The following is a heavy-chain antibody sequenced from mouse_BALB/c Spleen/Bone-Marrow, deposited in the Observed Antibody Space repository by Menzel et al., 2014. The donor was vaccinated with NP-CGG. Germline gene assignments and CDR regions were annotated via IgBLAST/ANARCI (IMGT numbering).Heavy chain of an antibody. Sequence: EVKVVESGGGLVQPGGSLNLACVASGFDFGRYWMSWARQAPGKGLDWIGEINPGSSTVNYSPSLKDKFIMSRDNAKNTLYLQMRKVRSEDTALYYCARLGYYGYHDKWGQGTTLTVSS. CDR1: GFDFGRYW. D-gene: IGHD1-2*01. CDR2: INPGSSTV. J-gene: IGHJ2*01. CDR3: ARLGYYGYHDK. V-gene: IGHV4-2*02.